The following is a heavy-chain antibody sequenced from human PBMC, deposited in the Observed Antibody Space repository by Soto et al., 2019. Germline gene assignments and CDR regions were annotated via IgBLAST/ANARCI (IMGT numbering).Heavy chain of an antibody. CDR3: ARHFTVSPWYYYMDV. CDR2: IYPGDSDT. Sequence: GESLKNSCKGSGYSFISYWIGWVRQMPGNGLEWMGIIYPGDSDTRYSPSFQGQVTISADKSISTAYLQWSSLKASDTTMYYCARHFTVSPWYYYMDVWGKGTTVTVSS. CDR1: GYSFISYW. V-gene: IGHV5-51*01. D-gene: IGHD4-17*01. J-gene: IGHJ6*03.